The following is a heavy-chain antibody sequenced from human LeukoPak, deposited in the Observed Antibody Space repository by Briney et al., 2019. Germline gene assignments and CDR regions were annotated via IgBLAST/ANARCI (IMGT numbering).Heavy chain of an antibody. CDR2: IYPGDSDA. CDR1: GYSFTTYW. CDR3: ARQVGNYDSSGYGPSGYYYYYYMDV. J-gene: IGHJ6*03. D-gene: IGHD3-22*01. Sequence: GESLKISCKGSGYSFTTYWVAWVRQMPGKGLEWLGIIYPGDSDARYSPSFQGQVTFSADKSIRTAYLQESSLKASDTAMYYCARQVGNYDSSGYGPSGYYYYYYMDVWGKGTTVTVSS. V-gene: IGHV5-51*01.